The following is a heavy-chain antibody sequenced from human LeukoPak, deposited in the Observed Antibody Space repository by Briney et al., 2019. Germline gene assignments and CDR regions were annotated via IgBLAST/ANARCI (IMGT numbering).Heavy chain of an antibody. CDR1: GFTFSSYA. Sequence: PGGSLRLSCAASGFTFSSYAMSWGRRAPGKGLEWVSAISSNGGGTFYADSVKGQFTISRDNSQNTLYLQMNSLRAEDTAIYYCAKHYGSGTYYNYRDYWGQGTLVTVSS. CDR3: AKHYGSGTYYNYRDY. CDR2: ISSNGGGT. J-gene: IGHJ4*02. V-gene: IGHV3-23*01. D-gene: IGHD3-10*01.